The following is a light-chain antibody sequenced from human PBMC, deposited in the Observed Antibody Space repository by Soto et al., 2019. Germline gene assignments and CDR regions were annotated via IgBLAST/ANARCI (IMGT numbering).Light chain of an antibody. V-gene: IGKV3-11*01. Sequence: EVVLTQSPATLSLSPGERATLSCRASESIGNYLAWYQQKLGQAPKLLIYDASHRAIGIPGRFSGDGSGTDFTLTITSLEPEDFALYYCQCRSDCPPRLTFGGGTKVEI. J-gene: IGKJ4*01. CDR2: DAS. CDR3: QCRSDCPPRLT. CDR1: ESIGNY.